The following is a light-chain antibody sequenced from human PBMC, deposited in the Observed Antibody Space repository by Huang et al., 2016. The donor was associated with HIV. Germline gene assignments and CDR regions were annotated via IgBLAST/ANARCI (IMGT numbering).Light chain of an antibody. CDR2: DAS. CDR3: QQYNNLPT. Sequence: DIQMTQSPSSLSASVGDRVTITCQASQDISNYLNWYQQKPGKAPKFLIYDASNLETGVPSRCSGSGSGTDFTFTISSLQPEDIATYYCQQYNNLPTFGPGTKVHIK. CDR1: QDISNY. V-gene: IGKV1-33*01. J-gene: IGKJ3*01.